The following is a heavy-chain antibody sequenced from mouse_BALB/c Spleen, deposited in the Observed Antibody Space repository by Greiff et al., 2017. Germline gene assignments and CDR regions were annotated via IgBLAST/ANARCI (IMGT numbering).Heavy chain of an antibody. J-gene: IGHJ4*01. Sequence: VQLQESGPGLVAPSQSLSITCTVSGFSLTSYGVHWVRQPPGKGLEWLGVIWAGGSTNYNSALMSRLSISKDNSKSQVFLKMNSLQTDDTAMYYCASYDYDGNYAMDYWGQGTSVTVSS. CDR1: GFSLTSYG. CDR3: ASYDYDGNYAMDY. CDR2: IWAGGST. V-gene: IGHV2-9*02. D-gene: IGHD2-4*01.